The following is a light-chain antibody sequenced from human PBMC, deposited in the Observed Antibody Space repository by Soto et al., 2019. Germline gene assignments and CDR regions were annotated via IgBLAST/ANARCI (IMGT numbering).Light chain of an antibody. V-gene: IGKV3-11*01. Sequence: IVITPSPATRSPYPGERSTLSCMASQSVWTYLAWYQQKRGQAPRLLMYDASNRASGVPARFSGSGSGTDFTLTISSLEPEDFAVYYCQQRNNWPRSTFGQGTRLEIK. J-gene: IGKJ5*01. CDR1: QSVWTY. CDR3: QQRNNWPRST. CDR2: DAS.